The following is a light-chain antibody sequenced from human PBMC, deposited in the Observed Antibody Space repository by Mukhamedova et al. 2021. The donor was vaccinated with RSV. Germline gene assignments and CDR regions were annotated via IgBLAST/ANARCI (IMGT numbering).Light chain of an antibody. CDR1: QSVSNN. CDR2: GSS. V-gene: IGKV3D-15*01. J-gene: IGKJ4*01. Sequence: TLSCRASQSVSNNLAWYQQKPGQPPSLLIYGSSTRATGIPARFSGSGSGTEFTLTISSLQSEDFAFYYCQQYSDWPRTFGGGTK. CDR3: QQYSDWPRT.